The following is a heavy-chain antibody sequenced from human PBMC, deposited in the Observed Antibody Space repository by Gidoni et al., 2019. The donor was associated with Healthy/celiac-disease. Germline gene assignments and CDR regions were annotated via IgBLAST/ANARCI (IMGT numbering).Heavy chain of an antibody. J-gene: IGHJ6*02. CDR3: TSRLNSGSFNYYYYGMDV. V-gene: IGHV3-73*02. D-gene: IGHD1-26*01. Sequence: EVQLVESGGGLVQPGGSLKLSCAASGFSFTGSALHWVRQASGKGLEGVGRIRSKANSYATAYAASVKGRFTISRDDSKNTAYLQMNSLKTEDTAVYYCTSRLNSGSFNYYYYGMDVWGQGTTVTVSS. CDR2: IRSKANSYAT. CDR1: GFSFTGSA.